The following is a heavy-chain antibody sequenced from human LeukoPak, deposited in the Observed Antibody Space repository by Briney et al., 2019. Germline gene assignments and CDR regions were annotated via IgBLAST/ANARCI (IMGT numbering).Heavy chain of an antibody. Sequence: SETLSLTCAVYGGSFSGYYWSWIRQPPGKGLEWIGETNHSGSTNYNPSLKSRVTISVDTSKNQFSLKLSSVTAADTAVYYCARGQTIVGATGDFWGQGTLVTVSS. CDR2: TNHSGST. V-gene: IGHV4-34*01. D-gene: IGHD1-26*01. J-gene: IGHJ4*02. CDR3: ARGQTIVGATGDF. CDR1: GGSFSGYY.